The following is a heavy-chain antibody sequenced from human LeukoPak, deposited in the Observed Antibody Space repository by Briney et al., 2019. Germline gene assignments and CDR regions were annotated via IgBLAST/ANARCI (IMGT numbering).Heavy chain of an antibody. CDR3: ARGYSGSYYHYYYYMDV. J-gene: IGHJ6*03. Sequence: PSETLSLTCTVSGGSISSYYWSWIRQPPGKGLEWIGYIYYSGSTNYNPSLKSRVTISVDASKNQFSLKLSSVTAADTAVYYCARGYSGSYYHYYYYMDVWGKGTTVTVSS. CDR2: IYYSGST. CDR1: GGSISSYY. V-gene: IGHV4-59*01. D-gene: IGHD1-26*01.